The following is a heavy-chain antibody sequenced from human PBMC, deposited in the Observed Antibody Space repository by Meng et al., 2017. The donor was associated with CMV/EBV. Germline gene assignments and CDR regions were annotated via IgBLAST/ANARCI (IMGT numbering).Heavy chain of an antibody. Sequence: ASVKVSCKASGLAFSDYYMHWVRQAPGQGLEWMGIINPSGGSTRYAQKFQGRVTMTTDTSTSTAYMELRSLRSDDTAVYYCARTYPGWFDPWGQGTLVTVSS. CDR2: INPSGGST. CDR1: GLAFSDYY. CDR3: ARTYPGWFDP. J-gene: IGHJ5*02. V-gene: IGHV1-46*01.